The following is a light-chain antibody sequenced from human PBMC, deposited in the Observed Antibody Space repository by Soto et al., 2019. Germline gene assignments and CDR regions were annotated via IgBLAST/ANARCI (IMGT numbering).Light chain of an antibody. CDR3: QTWGSGIRVV. V-gene: IGLV4-69*01. Sequence: QAVLTQSPSASASLGASVKLTCTLSSGNSSYDIAWHQQQPEKGPRYLMKLNSDGSHRKGDGIPDRFSGSSSGAERYLTISSLQSEDEADYYCQTWGSGIRVVFGGGTKLTVL. CDR1: SGNSSYD. CDR2: LNSDGSH. J-gene: IGLJ2*01.